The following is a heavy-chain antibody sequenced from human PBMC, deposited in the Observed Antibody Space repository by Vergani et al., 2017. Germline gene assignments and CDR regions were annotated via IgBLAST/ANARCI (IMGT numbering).Heavy chain of an antibody. CDR1: GYTLTELS. D-gene: IGHD1-26*01. V-gene: IGHV1-46*01. CDR3: ARGRWELLRGGNWFDP. J-gene: IGHJ5*02. Sequence: QVQLVQSGAEVKKPGASVKVSCKVSGYTLTELSMHWVRQAPGQGLEWMGIINPSGGSTSYAQKFQGRVTMTRDTSTSTVYMELSSLRSEDTAVYYCARGRWELLRGGNWFDPWGQGTLVTVSS. CDR2: INPSGGST.